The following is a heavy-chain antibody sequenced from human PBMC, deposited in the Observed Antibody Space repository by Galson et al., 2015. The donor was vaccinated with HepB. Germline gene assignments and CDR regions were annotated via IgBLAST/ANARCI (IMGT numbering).Heavy chain of an antibody. D-gene: IGHD6-13*01. CDR2: IYYSGST. Sequence: ATLSLTCTVAGGSISSYYWSLIRQPPGKELEWIGYIYYSGSTNYNPSLKSRVTISVDTSKNQFYLKLSSVTAADTAVYYCAREVWKAGFDYWGQGTLVTVSS. CDR3: AREVWKAGFDY. V-gene: IGHV4-59*01. J-gene: IGHJ4*02. CDR1: GGSISSYY.